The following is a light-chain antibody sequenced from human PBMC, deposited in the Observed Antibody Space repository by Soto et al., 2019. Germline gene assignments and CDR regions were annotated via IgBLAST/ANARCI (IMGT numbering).Light chain of an antibody. J-gene: IGKJ1*01. CDR2: GAS. CDR3: QQYNIWPWT. V-gene: IGKV3-15*01. CDR1: QSVSSD. Sequence: EIVLTQSPVTLSVTPGERATLSCRASQSVSSDLAWYQQTPGQAPRLLIYGASTRATGLPARFSGSGSGTEFTLAISSLQSEDFAVYFCQQYNIWPWTFGHVTKVDIK.